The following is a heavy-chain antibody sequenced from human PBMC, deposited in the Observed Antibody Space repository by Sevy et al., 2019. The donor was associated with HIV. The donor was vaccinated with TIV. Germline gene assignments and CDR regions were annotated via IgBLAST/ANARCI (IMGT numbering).Heavy chain of an antibody. CDR1: GFTFSNYA. CDR2: ISATGEST. V-gene: IGHV3-23*01. Sequence: GGSLRLSCAASGFTFSNYAMNWVRQAPGKGLEWVSCISATGESTYYADSVKGHFTISRDNSRNTLYLQMNSLRAEDTAVYYCAKRDSSDLYPAVSVFDSWGLGTLVTVSS. D-gene: IGHD3-22*01. J-gene: IGHJ4*02. CDR3: AKRDSSDLYPAVSVFDS.